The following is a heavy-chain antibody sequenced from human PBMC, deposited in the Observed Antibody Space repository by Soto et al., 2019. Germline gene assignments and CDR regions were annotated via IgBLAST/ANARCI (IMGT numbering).Heavy chain of an antibody. CDR1: GGSISSSSYY. V-gene: IGHV4-39*07. CDR3: ARCYGGNFDY. J-gene: IGHJ4*02. CDR2: IYYSGST. D-gene: IGHD1-26*01. Sequence: SETLSLTCTVSGGSISSSSYYWGWIRQPPGKGLECIGSIYYSGSTNYNPSLKSRVTISVDTSKNQFSLKLTSVTAADTAVYYCARCYGGNFDYWGQGTLVTVSS.